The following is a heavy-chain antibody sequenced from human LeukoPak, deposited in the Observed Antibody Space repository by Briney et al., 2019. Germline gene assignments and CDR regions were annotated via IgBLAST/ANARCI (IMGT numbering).Heavy chain of an antibody. J-gene: IGHJ4*02. CDR1: GLTFSGYS. Sequence: GGSLRLSCAASGLTFSGYSMNWVRQAPGKGLEWVSSISSSSSYIYYTDSVQGRFTISRDNAKNSLYLQMNSLRAEDTAVYYCARKCVSGWCFDYWGQRTLVTVSS. V-gene: IGHV3-21*01. CDR3: ARKCVSGWCFDY. D-gene: IGHD6-19*01. CDR2: ISSSSSYI.